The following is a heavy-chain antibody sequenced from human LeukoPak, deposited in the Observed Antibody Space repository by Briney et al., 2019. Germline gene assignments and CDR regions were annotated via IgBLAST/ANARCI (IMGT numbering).Heavy chain of an antibody. CDR2: IYYSGST. CDR3: ARGNWFDP. Sequence: SETLSLTCTVSGGSISSGGYYWSWIRQHPGEGLEWIGYIYYSGSTYYNPSLKSRVTKSVDTSKNQFSLKLSSVTAADTAVYYCARGNWFDPWGQGTLVTVSS. J-gene: IGHJ5*02. V-gene: IGHV4-31*03. CDR1: GGSISSGGYY.